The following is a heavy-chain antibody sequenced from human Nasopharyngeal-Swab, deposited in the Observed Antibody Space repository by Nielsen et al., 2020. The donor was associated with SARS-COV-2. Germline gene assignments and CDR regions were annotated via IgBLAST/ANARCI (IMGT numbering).Heavy chain of an antibody. CDR1: GGSISRSSYY. J-gene: IGHJ5*02. CDR3: ARQRGFCSSSNNCQGWFDP. Sequence: SDTLSLTCIVSGGSISRSSYYWGWIRQPPGKGLEWLGSIYYSGNTYYNPSLKSRVTISVDTSKNHFSMKMTSVTAADTAVYYCARQRGFCSSSNNCQGWFDPWGQGTLVNVSS. V-gene: IGHV4-39*02. CDR2: IYYSGNT. D-gene: IGHD2-2*01.